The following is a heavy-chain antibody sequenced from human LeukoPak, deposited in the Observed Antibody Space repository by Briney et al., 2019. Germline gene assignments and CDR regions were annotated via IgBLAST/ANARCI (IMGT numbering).Heavy chain of an antibody. CDR1: GGTFSSYA. Sequence: ASVKVSCKASGGTFSSYAISWVRQAPGQGLEWMGGIIPIFGTANYAQKFQGRVTITTDESTSTAYMELSSLRSDDTAVYYCARAAYYDFWSEYNWFDPWGQGTLVTVSS. CDR3: ARAAYYDFWSEYNWFDP. CDR2: IIPIFGTA. D-gene: IGHD3-3*01. V-gene: IGHV1-69*05. J-gene: IGHJ5*02.